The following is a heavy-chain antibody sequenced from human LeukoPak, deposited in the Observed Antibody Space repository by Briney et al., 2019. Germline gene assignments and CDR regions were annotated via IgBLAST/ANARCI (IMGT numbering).Heavy chain of an antibody. D-gene: IGHD4-17*01. V-gene: IGHV3-7*01. CDR1: GFTFSSYG. CDR2: IKQDGSEK. Sequence: PGGSLRLSWAASGFTFSSYGMHWVRQAPGKGLEWVASIKQDGSEKYYVDSVKGRFTISRDNAKNSLYLQMNSLRAEDTAVYYCARVHGDYSGVPGYWGQGTLVTVSS. CDR3: ARVHGDYSGVPGY. J-gene: IGHJ4*02.